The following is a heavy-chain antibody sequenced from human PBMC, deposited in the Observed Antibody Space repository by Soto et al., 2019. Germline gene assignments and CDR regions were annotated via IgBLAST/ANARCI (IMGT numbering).Heavy chain of an antibody. CDR1: GYTFTGYY. D-gene: IGHD5-18*01. Sequence: ASVKVSCKASGYTFTGYYMHWVRQAPGQGLEWMGWINPNSGGTNYAQKFQGWVTMTRDTSISTAYMELSRLSSDDTAVYYCARDIKGSGYSYGPDYYYYYGMDVWGQGTTVTVSS. CDR3: ARDIKGSGYSYGPDYYYYYGMDV. V-gene: IGHV1-2*04. CDR2: INPNSGGT. J-gene: IGHJ6*02.